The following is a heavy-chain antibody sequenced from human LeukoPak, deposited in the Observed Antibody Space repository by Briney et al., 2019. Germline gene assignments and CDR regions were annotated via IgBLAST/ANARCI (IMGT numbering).Heavy chain of an antibody. V-gene: IGHV3-7*01. D-gene: IGHD6-6*01. CDR1: GFTFSSYW. CDR2: IKQDGSEK. CDR3: ARFRPRPKPYYYGMDV. Sequence: GGSLRLSCAASGFTFSSYWMSWVRQAPGKGLEWVANIKQDGSEKYYVDSVKGRFTISRDNAKNSLYLQMNSLRAEDTAVHYCARFRPRPKPYYYGMDVWGQGTTVTVSS. J-gene: IGHJ6*02.